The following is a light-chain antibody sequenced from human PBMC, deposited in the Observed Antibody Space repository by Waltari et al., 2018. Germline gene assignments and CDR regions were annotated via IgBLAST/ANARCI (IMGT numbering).Light chain of an antibody. Sequence: SSELTQDPAVSVALGQTVRITCQGDSLRSYYESWYQQKPGQAPVLVIYGKNNRPSGIPDRFSGSSSGNTASLTITGAQAEDEADYYCNSRDSSGNHHVFGGGTKLTVL. CDR3: NSRDSSGNHHV. J-gene: IGLJ2*01. CDR1: SLRSYY. CDR2: GKN. V-gene: IGLV3-19*01.